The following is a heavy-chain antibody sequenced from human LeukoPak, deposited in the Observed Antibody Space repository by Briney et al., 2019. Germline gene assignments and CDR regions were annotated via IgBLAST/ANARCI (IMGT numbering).Heavy chain of an antibody. Sequence: ASVKVSCKASGYTFNKFYMYWVRKAPGEGLEWMGWINPYNGGTNYAQKFQGRVTMTRDTSISTAYMELNRLSSDDTAVYYCARGLTVTNDTWGQGTLVTVSS. V-gene: IGHV1-2*02. CDR2: INPYNGGT. J-gene: IGHJ5*02. CDR3: ARGLTVTNDT. CDR1: GYTFNKFY. D-gene: IGHD1-20*01.